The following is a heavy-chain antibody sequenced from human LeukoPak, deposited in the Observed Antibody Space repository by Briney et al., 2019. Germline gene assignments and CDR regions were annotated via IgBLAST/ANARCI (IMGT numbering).Heavy chain of an antibody. CDR2: ISGSGGTT. CDR3: AKQAAMVSFDY. J-gene: IGHJ4*02. CDR1: GFTFSSYG. V-gene: IGHV3-23*01. D-gene: IGHD5-18*01. Sequence: PGGSLRLSCAASGFTFSSYGTHWVRQAPGKGLEWVSAISGSGGTTYYADSVKGRFTISRDNSKNTLFLQMNSLRAEDTAVYYCAKQAAMVSFDYWGQGTLVTVSS.